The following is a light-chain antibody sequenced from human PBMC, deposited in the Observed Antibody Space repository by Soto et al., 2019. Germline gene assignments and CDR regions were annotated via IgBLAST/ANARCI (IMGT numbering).Light chain of an antibody. Sequence: DFQMTQSPSSLSASVGDRVTITCQASQDISDYLNWYQQKPGAAPKLLIYDASNLQAGVPSRFSGSGSGTDFTLTISSLQPDDFATYYCQQYSDSSGAFGQGTKVDI. CDR1: QDISDY. CDR3: QQYSDSSGA. CDR2: DAS. V-gene: IGKV1-33*01. J-gene: IGKJ1*01.